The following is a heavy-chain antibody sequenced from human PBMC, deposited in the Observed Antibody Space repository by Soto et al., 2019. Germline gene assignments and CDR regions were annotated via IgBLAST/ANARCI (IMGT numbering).Heavy chain of an antibody. CDR2: IPWNSGTI. J-gene: IGHJ6*02. Sequence: EVQLVESGGGLVQPGRSLRLSCAASGFTCDDYAMRWVRQTPGKGLEWHSGIPWNSGTIGYADSVKGRFTSSRDNGKNSLYLQMNSLRPEDTALYYCAKDHYGSEIYGMDVCGQGATVTVSS. D-gene: IGHD3-10*01. V-gene: IGHV3-9*01. CDR3: AKDHYGSEIYGMDV. CDR1: GFTCDDYA.